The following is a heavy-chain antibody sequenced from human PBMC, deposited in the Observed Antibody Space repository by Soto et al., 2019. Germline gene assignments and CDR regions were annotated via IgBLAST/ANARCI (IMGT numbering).Heavy chain of an antibody. CDR2: IYHSGST. Sequence: PSETLSLTCAVSGGSISSGGYSWSWIRQPPGKGLEWIGYIYHSGSTYYNPSLKSRVTISVDRSKNQFSLKLSSVTAADTAVYYCARAPSSIAAYFDYWGQGTLVTV. CDR3: ARAPSSIAAYFDY. CDR1: GGSISSGGYS. D-gene: IGHD6-6*01. V-gene: IGHV4-30-2*01. J-gene: IGHJ4*02.